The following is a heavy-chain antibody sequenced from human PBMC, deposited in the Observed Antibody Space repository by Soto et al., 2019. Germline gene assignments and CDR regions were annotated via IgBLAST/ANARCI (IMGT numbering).Heavy chain of an antibody. CDR3: ARVGGSGSYELLPQKYYYYYMDV. D-gene: IGHD3-10*01. V-gene: IGHV4-34*01. J-gene: IGHJ6*03. CDR2: INHSGST. CDR1: GGSFSGYY. Sequence: SETLSLTCAVYGGSFSGYYWSWIRQPPGKGLEWIGEINHSGSTNYNPSLKSRVTISVDTSKNQFSLKLSSVTAADTAVYYCARVGGSGSYELLPQKYYYYYMDVWGKGTTVTVSS.